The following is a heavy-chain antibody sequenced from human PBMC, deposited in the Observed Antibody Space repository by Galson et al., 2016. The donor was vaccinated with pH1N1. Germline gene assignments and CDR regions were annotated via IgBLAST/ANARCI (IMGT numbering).Heavy chain of an antibody. V-gene: IGHV2-5*02. J-gene: IGHJ4*02. CDR1: GFSLSTSGVG. CDR2: IYWDDDK. D-gene: IGHD4-17*01. CDR3: ARNVYGDYVGYFDY. Sequence: PALVKPTQTLTLTCSFSGFSLSTSGVGVGWIRQPPGKALEWLALIYWDDDKRYSPSLKSRLTITKDTSKNQVVLTMTNMDPVDTATYYCARNVYGDYVGYFDYWGQGTLVTASS.